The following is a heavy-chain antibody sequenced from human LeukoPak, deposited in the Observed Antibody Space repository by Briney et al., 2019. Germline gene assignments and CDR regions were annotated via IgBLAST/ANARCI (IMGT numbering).Heavy chain of an antibody. CDR3: ARGPYSGSYFDY. V-gene: IGHV1-69*04. Sequence: ASVKVSCKASGGTFSSYAISWVRQAPGQGLEWMGRIIPILGIANYAQKFQGRVTITADKSTSTAYMELSSLRSEDTAVYYCARGPYSGSYFDYWGQGTLVTASS. D-gene: IGHD1-26*01. CDR2: IIPILGIA. J-gene: IGHJ4*02. CDR1: GGTFSSYA.